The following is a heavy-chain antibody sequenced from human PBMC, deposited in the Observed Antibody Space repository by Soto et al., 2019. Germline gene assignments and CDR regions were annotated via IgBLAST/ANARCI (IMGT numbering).Heavy chain of an antibody. J-gene: IGHJ4*02. Sequence: QVQLVESGGGVVQPGRSLRLSCAASGFTFSRHTMHWVRQAPGKGLEWVAAISDDGSNTYYADSVKGRFTISRDNSKNTLYMQMNRLSSEGTAVHPCARELYYDFWSGFNTHPFYFDDWGQGTLFTVSS. D-gene: IGHD3-3*01. CDR1: GFTFSRHT. CDR3: ARELYYDFWSGFNTHPFYFDD. CDR2: ISDDGSNT. V-gene: IGHV3-30-3*01.